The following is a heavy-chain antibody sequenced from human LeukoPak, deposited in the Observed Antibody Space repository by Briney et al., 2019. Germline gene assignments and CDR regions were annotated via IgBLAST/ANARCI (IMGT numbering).Heavy chain of an antibody. V-gene: IGHV3-7*01. CDR1: GFAFSAYG. CDR2: IKQDGSEK. CDR3: ARFPVLRYFDWLLPYYYYGMDV. J-gene: IGHJ6*02. D-gene: IGHD3-9*01. Sequence: GGSLRLSCAASGFAFSAYGMDWVRQAPGKGLEWVANIKQDGSEKYYVDSVKGRFTISRDNSKNTLYLQMNSLRAEDTAVYYCARFPVLRYFDWLLPYYYYGMDVWGQGTTVTVSS.